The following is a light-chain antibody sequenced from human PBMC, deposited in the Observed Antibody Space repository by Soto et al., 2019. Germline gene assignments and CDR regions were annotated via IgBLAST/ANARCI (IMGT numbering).Light chain of an antibody. V-gene: IGLV1-44*01. CDR2: SNN. Sequence: QSALTQPPSASGTPGQRVTISCSGSSANIGINTVNCYQQLPGTAPKLLIYSNNQRPSGVPDRFSGSKSGASASLAISGLQSEDEADFYCAAWDDSLNGYVFGTGTKVTVL. J-gene: IGLJ1*01. CDR1: SANIGINT. CDR3: AAWDDSLNGYV.